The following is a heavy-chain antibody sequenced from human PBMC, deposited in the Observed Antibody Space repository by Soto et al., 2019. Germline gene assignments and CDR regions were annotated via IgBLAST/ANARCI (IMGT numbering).Heavy chain of an antibody. CDR1: GYTLSSYG. J-gene: IGHJ5*02. V-gene: IGHV1-18*01. CDR2: ISGYNDNT. Sequence: QVQLVQSGAEVKKPGASVKVSCKASGYTLSSYGITWVRQAPGQGLEWMGWISGYNDNTNYAQKFQGRVSMPTDPYTSTAHMELRSMRYDDTAVYYCAYIVYCSSTSGYDWFDPWGQGTPVTVSS. CDR3: AYIVYCSSTSGYDWFDP. D-gene: IGHD2-2*01.